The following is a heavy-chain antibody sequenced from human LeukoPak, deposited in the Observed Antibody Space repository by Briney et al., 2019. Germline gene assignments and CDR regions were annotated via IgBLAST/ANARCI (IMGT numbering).Heavy chain of an antibody. D-gene: IGHD5/OR15-5a*01. CDR3: ARGGLPIVWYYFDY. CDR2: INPNSGGT. V-gene: IGHV1-2*02. Sequence: ASVKVSYKASGYTFTGYYMHWVRQAPGQGLEWMGWINPNSGGTNYAQKFQGRVTMTRDTSISTAYMELSRLRSDDTAVFYCARGGLPIVWYYFDYWGQGTLVTVSS. J-gene: IGHJ4*02. CDR1: GYTFTGYY.